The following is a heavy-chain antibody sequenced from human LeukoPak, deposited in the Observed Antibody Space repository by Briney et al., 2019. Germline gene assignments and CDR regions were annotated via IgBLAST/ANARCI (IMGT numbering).Heavy chain of an antibody. CDR1: GFSFTSGHY. J-gene: IGHJ4*02. D-gene: IGHD2-2*01. CDR2: IYHTGSA. V-gene: IGHV4-38-2*01. CDR3: ARYCTSTTCILRGFDY. Sequence: SETLSLTCSVSGFSFTSGHYWGWIRQPPGKGLEWIANIYHTGSAHYNPSLKSRVTISVDTSKNQFSLKLSSVTAADTAVYYCARYCTSTTCILRGFDYWGQGTLVTVSS.